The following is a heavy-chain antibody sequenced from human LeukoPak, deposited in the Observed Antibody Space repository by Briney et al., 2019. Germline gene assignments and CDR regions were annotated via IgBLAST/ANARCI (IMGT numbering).Heavy chain of an antibody. J-gene: IGHJ5*02. CDR3: AKPPRYSSSWYDNWFDP. CDR2: ISGSGGST. CDR1: GFTFSSYS. D-gene: IGHD6-13*01. Sequence: GGSLRLSCAASGFTFSSYSMNWVRQAPGKGLEWVSAISGSGGSTYYADSVKGRFTISRDNSKNTLYLQMNSLRAEDTAVYYCAKPPRYSSSWYDNWFDPWGQGTLVTVSS. V-gene: IGHV3-23*01.